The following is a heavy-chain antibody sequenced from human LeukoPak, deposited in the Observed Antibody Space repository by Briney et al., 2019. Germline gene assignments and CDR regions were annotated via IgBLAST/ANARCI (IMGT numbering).Heavy chain of an antibody. V-gene: IGHV1-18*01. D-gene: IGHD2-2*01. CDR3: ARIEPCVVPAGYDY. CDR1: VYTFTSYG. CDR2: ISAYNGNT. Sequence: AAVTDSLMSCVYTFTSYGIRAVRQARGQGGAGVGCISAYNGNTNYAQKLQGRDSMITDTSKSTGYMELRRLRSDDAAVSYCARIEPCVVPAGYDYWGRGTLATVSS. J-gene: IGHJ4*02.